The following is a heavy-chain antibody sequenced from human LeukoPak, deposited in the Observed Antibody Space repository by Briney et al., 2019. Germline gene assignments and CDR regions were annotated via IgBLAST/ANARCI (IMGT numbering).Heavy chain of an antibody. CDR3: ARAMYYDFWSGYSVAFDI. V-gene: IGHV1-8*02. CDR1: GYTFTSYD. D-gene: IGHD3-3*01. Sequence: GASLKVSCKASGYTFTSYDMNWVGQAAGHGREWMGWMDPNSGDTAYAQKFQGRVTITRNTSIRTAYMELSSLRSEDTAVYYCARAMYYDFWSGYSVAFDIWGQGTMVTVSS. CDR2: MDPNSGDT. J-gene: IGHJ3*02.